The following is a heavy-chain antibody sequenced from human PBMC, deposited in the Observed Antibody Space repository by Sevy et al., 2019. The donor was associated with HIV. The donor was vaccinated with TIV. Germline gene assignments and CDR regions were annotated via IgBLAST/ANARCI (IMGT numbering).Heavy chain of an antibody. CDR3: ASKRGYSSGPFDY. V-gene: IGHV4-30-4*01. CDR2: IYYSGST. Sequence: SETLSLTCTVSGGSVSSSDYYWSWIRQPPGKGLQWVGYIYYSGSTYYNPFLNSRVSMSVDTSKNQFSLKLSSVTAADTAVYYCASKRGYSSGPFDYWGQGTLFTVS. J-gene: IGHJ4*02. CDR1: GGSVSSSDYY. D-gene: IGHD5-18*01.